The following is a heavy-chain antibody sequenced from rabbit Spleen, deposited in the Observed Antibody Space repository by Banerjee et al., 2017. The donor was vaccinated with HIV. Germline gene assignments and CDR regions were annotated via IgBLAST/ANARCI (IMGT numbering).Heavy chain of an antibody. CDR3: TRDGGSGYNFNL. D-gene: IGHD1-1*01. J-gene: IGHJ4*01. V-gene: IGHV1S45*01. Sequence: QEQLEESGGDLVKPEGSLTLTCTASGFSFSGTYYMCWVRQVPGKGLEWIASINIGSSGRTYYASWAEGRFTGSKTSSTTVTLQMTSLTAADTATYFCTRDGGSGYNFNLWGPGTLVTVS. CDR1: GFSFSGTYY. CDR2: INIGSSGRT.